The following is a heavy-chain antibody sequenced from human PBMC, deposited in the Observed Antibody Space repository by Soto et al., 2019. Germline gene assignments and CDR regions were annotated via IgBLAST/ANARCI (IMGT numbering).Heavy chain of an antibody. V-gene: IGHV5-51*01. Sequence: GESLKISCNASGYSFTSYWIGWVRQMPGKGLEWMGIIYPGDSDTRYSPSFRGQVTISADKSINTAYVQWSSLKASDTAMYYCARGVATSPRSAMDVWGQGTTVTVSS. CDR2: IYPGDSDT. J-gene: IGHJ6*02. D-gene: IGHD5-12*01. CDR3: ARGVATSPRSAMDV. CDR1: GYSFTSYW.